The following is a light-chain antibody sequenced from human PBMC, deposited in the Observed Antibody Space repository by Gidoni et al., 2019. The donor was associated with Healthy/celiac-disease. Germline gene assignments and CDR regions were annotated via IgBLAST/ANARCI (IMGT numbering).Light chain of an antibody. V-gene: IGLV1-40*01. CDR3: QSYDSSLSGVV. Sequence: QSVITHPPSVSAAPGQSVTISCTGSSSNIGAGYDVHWYQQLPGTAPKLLIYGNSNRPSGVPDRFSGSKSGTAASLAITGLQAEDEADYYCQSYDSSLSGVVFGGGTKLTVL. CDR2: GNS. CDR1: SSNIGAGYD. J-gene: IGLJ2*01.